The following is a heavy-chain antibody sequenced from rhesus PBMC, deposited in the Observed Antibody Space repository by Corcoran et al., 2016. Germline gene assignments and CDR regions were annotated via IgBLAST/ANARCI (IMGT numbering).Heavy chain of an antibody. CDR1: GGSISSDY. CDR2: ISGSGDNT. CDR3: ARRHSGTSYYFDI. J-gene: IGHJ2*01. D-gene: IGHD6-25*01. Sequence: QLQLQESGPGLVKPSETLSLTCAVSGGSISSDYWGWIRQPPGKGLEWIGRISGSGDNTDYNPSLKRRVTISTDTSRNQFSLVLSSVTAADTAVYYCARRHSGTSYYFDIWGPGTPITISA. V-gene: IGHV4-173*01.